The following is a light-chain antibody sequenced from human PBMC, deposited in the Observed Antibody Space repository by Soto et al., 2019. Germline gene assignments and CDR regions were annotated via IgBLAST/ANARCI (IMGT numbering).Light chain of an antibody. Sequence: EIVLTKSPATLSVSPGESATLSCRASESVRTSLAWYQQKPGRSPSLLMYGAYNRATGIPARFSGSGSGTEFTLAISSLQSEDFAIYYCQQYGDWPRTFGQGTKLEFK. J-gene: IGKJ1*01. CDR3: QQYGDWPRT. CDR2: GAY. CDR1: ESVRTS. V-gene: IGKV3-15*01.